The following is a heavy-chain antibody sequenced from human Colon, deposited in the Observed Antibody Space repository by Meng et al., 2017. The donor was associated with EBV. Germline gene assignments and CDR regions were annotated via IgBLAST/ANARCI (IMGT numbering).Heavy chain of an antibody. CDR3: ARDWEGSWAVFDY. CDR2: INPNSGGT. J-gene: IGHJ4*02. V-gene: IGHV1-2*04. Sequence: GPLVQSAPDVNMPGASVKVSCKASGYTFTGYYMHWVQQAPGQGLEWMGWINPNSGGTNYAQKFQGWVTMTRDTSISTAYMELSRLRSDDTAVYYCARDWEGSWAVFDYWGQGTLVTVSS. CDR1: GYTFTGYY. D-gene: IGHD6-13*01.